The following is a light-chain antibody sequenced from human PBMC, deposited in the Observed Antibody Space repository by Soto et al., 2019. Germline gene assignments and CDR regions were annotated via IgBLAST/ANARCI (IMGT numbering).Light chain of an antibody. J-gene: IGLJ1*01. CDR1: SSDVGSYNL. CDR3: CSYAHTSTYV. V-gene: IGLV2-23*01. Sequence: QSVLTQPASVSGSPGQSITISCTGTSSDVGSYNLVSWYQQHPGKAPKLMIYEDNKRPSGVSNRFSVSKSGYTASLTISGLQAEDEADYYCCSYAHTSTYVFGSGTKLTVL. CDR2: EDN.